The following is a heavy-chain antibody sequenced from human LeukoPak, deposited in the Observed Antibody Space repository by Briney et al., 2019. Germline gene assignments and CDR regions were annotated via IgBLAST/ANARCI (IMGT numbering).Heavy chain of an antibody. V-gene: IGHV3-21*01. Sequence: NPGGSLRLSCAASGFTFGSYSMNWVRQAPGKGPEWVSSISSSSFIYYADSVKGRFTISGDNAKNSLYLQMNSLRAEDTAVYYCASSRVIHCVTTGCYASFYQWGQGTLVTVSS. J-gene: IGHJ4*02. CDR2: ISSSSFI. CDR3: ASSRVIHCVTTGCYASFYQ. D-gene: IGHD2-2*01. CDR1: GFTFGSYS.